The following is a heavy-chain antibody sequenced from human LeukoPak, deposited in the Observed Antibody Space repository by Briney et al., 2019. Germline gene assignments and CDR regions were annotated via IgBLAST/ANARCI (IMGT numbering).Heavy chain of an antibody. Sequence: GGSLRLSCAASGFTFTTFWMTWARQAPGKGLEWVANIKQDGSEKYYVDSVKGRFTISGDNAKNSLYLQMNSLRAEDTAVYYCARADYDSSGYYIYYYYYYGMDVWGQGTTVTVSS. CDR1: GFTFTTFW. D-gene: IGHD3-22*01. CDR2: IKQDGSEK. CDR3: ARADYDSSGYYIYYYYYYGMDV. J-gene: IGHJ6*02. V-gene: IGHV3-7*02.